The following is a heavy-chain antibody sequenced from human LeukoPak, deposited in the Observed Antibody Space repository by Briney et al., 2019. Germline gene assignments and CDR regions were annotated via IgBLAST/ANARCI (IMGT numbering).Heavy chain of an antibody. CDR1: GFTFSGSA. J-gene: IGHJ4*02. CDR2: IDKKDKGYATAT. D-gene: IGHD6-6*01. CDR3: ARDEYKADAY. Sequence: GGSRRLSCAASGFTFSGSAIHWVRQSSGKGLEWVGQIDKKDKGYATATAYAASVKGRFTISRDDSINTAYLQMHSLRAEDTAVYYCARDEYKADAYWGQGTLVTVSS. V-gene: IGHV3-73*01.